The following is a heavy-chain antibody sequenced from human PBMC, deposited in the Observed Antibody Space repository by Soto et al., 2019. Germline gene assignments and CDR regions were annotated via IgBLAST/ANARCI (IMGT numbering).Heavy chain of an antibody. D-gene: IGHD3-16*01. J-gene: IGHJ4*02. CDR2: VSYDERNI. CDR3: AKLVDKSLDDY. CDR1: GFTFSTSD. Sequence: LRLSCVASGFTFSTSDMHWVRQAPGQGLEWVAVVSYDERNIYHADSVKGRFSVSRDNSKNTLFLHMNSLRAEDTAVYFCAKLVDKSLDDYWGQGALVTVSS. V-gene: IGHV3-30*18.